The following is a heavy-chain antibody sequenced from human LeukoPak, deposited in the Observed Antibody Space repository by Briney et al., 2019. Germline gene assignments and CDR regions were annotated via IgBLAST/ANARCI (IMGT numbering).Heavy chain of an antibody. V-gene: IGHV3-74*01. CDR2: INSDGSWT. CDR3: VGFYETY. D-gene: IGHD2/OR15-2a*01. Sequence: GGSLRLSCAASGNYWMHWVRQAPGKGLVWVSHINSDGSWTSYADSVKGRFTISKDNAKNTVYLQMNSLRAEDTAVYYCVGFYETYWGRGTLVTVSS. J-gene: IGHJ4*02. CDR1: GNYW.